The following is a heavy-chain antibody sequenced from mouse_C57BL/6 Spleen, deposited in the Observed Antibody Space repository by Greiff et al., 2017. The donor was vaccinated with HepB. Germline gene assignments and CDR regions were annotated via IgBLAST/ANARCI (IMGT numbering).Heavy chain of an antibody. D-gene: IGHD1-1*01. CDR2: IYPGDGDT. J-gene: IGHJ1*03. CDR3: ARSGYYGSSNWYFDV. CDR1: GYAFSSSW. Sequence: QVQLQQSGPELVKPGASVKISCKASGYAFSSSWMNWVKQRPGKGLEWIGRIYPGDGDTNYNGKFKGKATLTADKSSSTAYMQLSSLTSEDSAVYFCARSGYYGSSNWYFDVWGTRTTVTVSS. V-gene: IGHV1-82*01.